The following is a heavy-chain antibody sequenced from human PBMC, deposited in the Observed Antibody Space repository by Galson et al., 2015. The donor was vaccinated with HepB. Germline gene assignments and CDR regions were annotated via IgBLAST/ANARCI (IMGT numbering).Heavy chain of an antibody. D-gene: IGHD5-12*01. J-gene: IGHJ6*02. V-gene: IGHV1-18*01. CDR1: GYTFTSYG. CDR2: ISAYNGNT. CDR3: ARDRDVVYSGQYYYYYYGMDV. Sequence: SVKVSCKASGYTFTSYGISWVRQAPGQGLEWMGWISAYNGNTNYAQKLQGRVTMTTDTSTSTAYMELRSLRSEDTAVYYCARDRDVVYSGQYYYYYYGMDVWGQGTTVTVSS.